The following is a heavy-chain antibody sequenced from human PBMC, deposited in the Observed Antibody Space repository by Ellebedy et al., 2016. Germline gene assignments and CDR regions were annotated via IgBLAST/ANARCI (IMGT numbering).Heavy chain of an antibody. D-gene: IGHD4-23*01. CDR3: ARGAVAGRYFDL. V-gene: IGHV3-7*05. Sequence: GESLKISXAASGFNFGTYAMSWVRLAPGKGLEWVANINHDGSEKYFVDSVKGRFTISRDNAKNSVHLQMSRLRVDDTAVYYCARGAVAGRYFDLWGRGTPVTVSS. CDR2: INHDGSEK. CDR1: GFNFGTYA. J-gene: IGHJ2*01.